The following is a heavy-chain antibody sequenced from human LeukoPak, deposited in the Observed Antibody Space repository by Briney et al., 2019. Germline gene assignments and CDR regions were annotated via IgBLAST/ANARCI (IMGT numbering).Heavy chain of an antibody. J-gene: IGHJ4*02. CDR1: GYTFTGYY. Sequence: ASVKVSCKASGYTFTGYYMHWVRQAPGQGLEWMGWINPNSGGTNYAQKFQGRVTMTRDTSISTAYMELSRLRSDDTAVYYCARDSGVLRYPGRGFGYWGQGTLVTVSS. CDR3: ARDSGVLRYPGRGFGY. D-gene: IGHD3-9*01. CDR2: INPNSGGT. V-gene: IGHV1-2*02.